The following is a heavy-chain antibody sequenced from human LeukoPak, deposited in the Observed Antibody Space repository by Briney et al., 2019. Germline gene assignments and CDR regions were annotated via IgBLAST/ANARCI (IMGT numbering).Heavy chain of an antibody. CDR2: ISHTGSTM. D-gene: IGHD3-10*01. CDR1: GFSFSIYS. Sequence: GGSLRLSCAASGFSFSIYSLNWVRQAPGKGLEWVSYISHTGSTMSYADSVKGRFTISRDNAKNSLYLQMNSLRAEDTAVYYCARESSYGQDFDCWGQGTLVTVSS. CDR3: ARESSYGQDFDC. V-gene: IGHV3-48*04. J-gene: IGHJ4*02.